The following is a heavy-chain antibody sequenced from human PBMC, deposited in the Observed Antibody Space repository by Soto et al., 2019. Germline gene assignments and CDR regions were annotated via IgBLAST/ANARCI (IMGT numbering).Heavy chain of an antibody. D-gene: IGHD5-18*01. CDR2: IYYSGST. J-gene: IGHJ5*02. V-gene: IGHV4-39*01. CDR1: GGSISSSSYY. CDR3: AGLTAMVSGWFDP. Sequence: SETLSLTCTVSGGSISSSSYYWGWIRQPPGKGLEWTGSIYYSGSTYYNTSLKSRVTISVDTSKNQFSLKLSSVTAADTAVYYCAGLTAMVSGWFDPWGQGTLVTVSS.